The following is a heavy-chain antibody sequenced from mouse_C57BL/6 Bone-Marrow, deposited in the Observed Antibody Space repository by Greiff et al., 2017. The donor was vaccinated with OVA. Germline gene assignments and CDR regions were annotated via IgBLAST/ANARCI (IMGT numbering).Heavy chain of an antibody. Sequence: EVQLQQSGPELVKPGASVKISCKASGYSFTGYYMNWVKQSPEKSLEWIGEINPSTGGTTYNQKFKAKATLTVDKSSSTAYMQLKSLTSEDSAVYYCARPTVVATRAMDYWGQGTSVTVSS. CDR1: GYSFTGYY. CDR2: INPSTGGT. J-gene: IGHJ4*01. V-gene: IGHV1-42*01. D-gene: IGHD1-1*01. CDR3: ARPTVVATRAMDY.